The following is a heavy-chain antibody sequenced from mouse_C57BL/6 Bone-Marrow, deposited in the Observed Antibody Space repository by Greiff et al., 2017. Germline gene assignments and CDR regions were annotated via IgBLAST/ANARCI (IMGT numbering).Heavy chain of an antibody. CDR2: IDPSDSYT. Sequence: QVQLQQPGAELVKPGASVKMSCKASGYTFTSYWITWVKQRPGQGLEWIGEIDPSDSYTNYNQKFKGKATLTVDTSSSTAYMQLSSLTSEDSAVYYCARDYYGSRWYFDVWGTGTTVTVSS. D-gene: IGHD1-1*01. CDR1: GYTFTSYW. J-gene: IGHJ1*03. V-gene: IGHV1-69*02. CDR3: ARDYYGSRWYFDV.